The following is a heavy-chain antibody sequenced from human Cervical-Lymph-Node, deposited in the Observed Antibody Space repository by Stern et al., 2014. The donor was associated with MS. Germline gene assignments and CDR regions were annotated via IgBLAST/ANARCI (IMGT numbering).Heavy chain of an antibody. D-gene: IGHD6-6*01. CDR1: GYTFNIYY. J-gene: IGHJ4*02. CDR3: ARSRQLVRQRGFDY. CDR2: INPSSNST. V-gene: IGHV1-46*02. Sequence: QVQLVQSGSEVKKPGASVKVSCKASGYTFNIYYIHWVRQAPGQGLEWMGMINPSSNSTSYAQKFQGRVTLTRDTSTSTVYMELSSLRSDDTAVYYCARSRQLVRQRGFDYWGQGTLVTVSS.